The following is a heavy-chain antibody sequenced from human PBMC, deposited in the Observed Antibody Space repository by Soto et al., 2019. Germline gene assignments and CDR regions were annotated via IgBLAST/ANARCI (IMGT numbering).Heavy chain of an antibody. CDR1: GFSLSTSGEG. CDR2: IYWDDDK. Sequence: QITLKESGPTLVKPKQTPTLTCSFSGFSLSTSGEGVGWIRQSPGKALEWLALIYWDDDKRYSPSLRSRLTVTKDTSKNQVVLTMTNMDPIDTATYYCTPRRLAVAARYFDYWGQGTLITVSS. CDR3: TPRRLAVAARYFDY. J-gene: IGHJ4*02. V-gene: IGHV2-5*02. D-gene: IGHD6-19*01.